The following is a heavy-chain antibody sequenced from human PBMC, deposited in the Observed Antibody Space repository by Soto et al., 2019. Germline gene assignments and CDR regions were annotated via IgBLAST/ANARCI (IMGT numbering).Heavy chain of an antibody. CDR2: IYYSGST. V-gene: IGHV4-59*01. Sequence: SETLSLTCTVSGGSISSYYWSWIRQPPGKGLEWIGYIYYSGSTNYNPSLKSRVTISVDTSKNQFSLKLSSVTAADTAVYYCARAQIFSGVVIGGGLGVDYYYYYMDVWGKGTTVTVSS. CDR1: GGSISSYY. D-gene: IGHD3-3*01. J-gene: IGHJ6*03. CDR3: ARAQIFSGVVIGGGLGVDYYYYYMDV.